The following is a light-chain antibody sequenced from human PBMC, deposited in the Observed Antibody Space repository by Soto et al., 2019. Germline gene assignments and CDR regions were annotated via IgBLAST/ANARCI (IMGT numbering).Light chain of an antibody. V-gene: IGKV3-15*01. CDR2: DAS. CDR1: QSVGSN. J-gene: IGKJ1*01. Sequence: EIVMTQSPATLSVSPRERATLSCRASQSVGSNLAWYQQKPGQAPRLINYDASTRATGIPVRFSGSGSGTEFPLTISSLQSEDFAIYLCQQYNNWPPDRTFGQGTKVEIK. CDR3: QQYNNWPPDRT.